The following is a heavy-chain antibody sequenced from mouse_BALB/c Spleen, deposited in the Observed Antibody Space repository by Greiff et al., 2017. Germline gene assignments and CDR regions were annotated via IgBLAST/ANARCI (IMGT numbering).Heavy chain of an antibody. CDR2: ISSGSSTI. CDR3: ARGREGDY. Sequence: DVQLVESGGGLVQPGGSRKLSCAASGFTFSSFGMHWVRQAPEKGLEWVAYISSGSSTIYYADTVKGRFTISRDNPKNTLFLQMTSLRSEDTAMYYCARGREGDYWGQGTTLTVSS. V-gene: IGHV5-17*02. CDR1: GFTFSSFG. J-gene: IGHJ2*01.